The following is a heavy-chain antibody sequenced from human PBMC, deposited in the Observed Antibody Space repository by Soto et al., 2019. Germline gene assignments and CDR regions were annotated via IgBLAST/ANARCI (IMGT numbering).Heavy chain of an antibody. CDR2: IRSKANSYAT. V-gene: IGHV3-73*01. CDR3: TRPVGHLAGYYDFWSGPNWFDP. Sequence: GGSLRLSCAASGFTFSGSAMHWVRQASGKGLEWVGRIRSKANSYATAYAASVKGRFTISRDDSKNTAYLQMNSLKTEDTAVYYCTRPVGHLAGYYDFWSGPNWFDPWGQGTLVTVSS. CDR1: GFTFSGSA. D-gene: IGHD3-3*01. J-gene: IGHJ5*02.